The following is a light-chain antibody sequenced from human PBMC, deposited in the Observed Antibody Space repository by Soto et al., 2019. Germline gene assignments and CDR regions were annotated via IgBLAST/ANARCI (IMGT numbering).Light chain of an antibody. J-gene: IGLJ1*01. CDR2: DVS. Sequence: QSVLTQPRSVSGSPGQSVTISCTGTSSDVGGYNYVSWYQQHPGKAPKLMIYDVSERPSGVPDRFSGSKSGNTASLTISGLQAEDEADFFCCSYAGTYRYVFGTGTKLTVL. V-gene: IGLV2-11*01. CDR1: SSDVGGYNY. CDR3: CSYAGTYRYV.